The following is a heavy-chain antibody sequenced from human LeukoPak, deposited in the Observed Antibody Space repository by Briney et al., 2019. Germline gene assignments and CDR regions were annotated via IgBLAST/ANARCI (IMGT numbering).Heavy chain of an antibody. CDR3: ARGVGATTEGAFDI. CDR1: GYTFTGYY. D-gene: IGHD1-26*01. J-gene: IGHJ3*02. CDR2: INPNSGGT. V-gene: IGHV1-2*02. Sequence: ASEKVSCKASGYTFTGYYMHWVRQAPGQGLEWMGWINPNSGGTNYAQKFQGRVTMTRDTSISTAYMELSRLRSDNTAVYYCARGVGATTEGAFDIWGQGTMVTVSS.